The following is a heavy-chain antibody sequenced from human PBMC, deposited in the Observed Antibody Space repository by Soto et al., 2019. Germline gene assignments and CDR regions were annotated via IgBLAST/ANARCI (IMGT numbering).Heavy chain of an antibody. CDR3: GRANDYGGNQY. J-gene: IGHJ4*02. Sequence: PSETLSLTCTVSGGSISSSTYYWGWIRQPPGKGLEWIGSIYYSGITYYNPSLKSRITISLDTSKNQFSLYLNSVTAADAAVYYCGRANDYGGNQYWGQGTLVTVSS. V-gene: IGHV4-39*01. CDR2: IYYSGIT. CDR1: GGSISSSTYY. D-gene: IGHD4-17*01.